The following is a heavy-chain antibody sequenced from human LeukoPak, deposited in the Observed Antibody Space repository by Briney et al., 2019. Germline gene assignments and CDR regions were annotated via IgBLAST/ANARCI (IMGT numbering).Heavy chain of an antibody. CDR3: ARGRYCSSTSCAFDY. Sequence: SGTLSLTCAVYGGSFSGYYWSWIRQPPGKGREWIGEINHSGSTNYNPSLKSRVTISVDTSKNQFSLKLSSVTAADTAVYYCARGRYCSSTSCAFDYWGQGTLVTVSS. CDR2: INHSGST. V-gene: IGHV4-34*01. J-gene: IGHJ4*02. D-gene: IGHD2-2*01. CDR1: GGSFSGYY.